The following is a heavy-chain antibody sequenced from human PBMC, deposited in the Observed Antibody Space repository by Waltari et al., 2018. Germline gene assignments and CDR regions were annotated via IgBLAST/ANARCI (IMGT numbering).Heavy chain of an antibody. V-gene: IGHV3-7*03. J-gene: IGHJ4*02. CDR2: IKQDGSEK. CDR3: ARDTMDTAMVTSDY. Sequence: EVQLVESGGGLVQPGGSLRLSCAASGFTFSSYWMSWVRQAPGKGLEWVANIKQDGSEKYYVDSVKGRFTISRDNAKNSLYLQMNSLRAEDTAVYYCARDTMDTAMVTSDYWGQGTLVTGSS. D-gene: IGHD5-18*01. CDR1: GFTFSSYW.